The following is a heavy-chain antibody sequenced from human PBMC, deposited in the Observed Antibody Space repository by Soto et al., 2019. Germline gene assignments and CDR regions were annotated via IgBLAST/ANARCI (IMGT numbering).Heavy chain of an antibody. CDR2: IYYNGAT. CDR3: ARNGQMVSRWYNPEFQE. J-gene: IGHJ1*01. D-gene: IGHD1-1*01. CDR1: GGSINTAGHY. V-gene: IGHV4-31*03. Sequence: QVLLQESGPGLVKPSQTLSLTCTVSGGSINTAGHYWSWIRQLPGKVLEWMGYIYYNGATNYKPSPKSRLAISRDPGKNQFSLTLTSVTAADTAMYFCARNGQMVSRWYNPEFQEWGQGTLVTVSS.